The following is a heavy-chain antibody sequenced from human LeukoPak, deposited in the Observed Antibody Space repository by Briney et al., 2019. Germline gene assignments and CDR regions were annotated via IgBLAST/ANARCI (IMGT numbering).Heavy chain of an antibody. CDR1: GFTFSSYS. V-gene: IGHV3-21*01. J-gene: IGHJ4*02. CDR3: ARENLYVWGSYRSYYFDY. CDR2: ISSSSSYI. Sequence: PGGSLRLSCAASGFTFSSYSMNWVRQAPGKGLEWVSSISSSSSYIYYADSVKGRFTISRDNSKNTLYLQMNSLRAEDTAVYYCARENLYVWGSYRSYYFDYWGQGTLVTVSS. D-gene: IGHD3-16*02.